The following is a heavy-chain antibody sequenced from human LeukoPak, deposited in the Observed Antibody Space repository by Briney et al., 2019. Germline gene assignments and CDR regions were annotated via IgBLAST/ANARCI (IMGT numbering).Heavy chain of an antibody. D-gene: IGHD6-13*01. CDR2: ISAYNGNT. CDR1: GYTFSNYG. Sequence: GASVKVSCKASGYTFSNYGISWVRQAPGQGLEWMGWISAYNGNTNYAQKFQGRVTMTTDTSTSTAYMELRSLRSDDTAVYYCARIRRQQLLEAFDIWGQGTMVAVSS. J-gene: IGHJ3*02. V-gene: IGHV1-18*01. CDR3: ARIRRQQLLEAFDI.